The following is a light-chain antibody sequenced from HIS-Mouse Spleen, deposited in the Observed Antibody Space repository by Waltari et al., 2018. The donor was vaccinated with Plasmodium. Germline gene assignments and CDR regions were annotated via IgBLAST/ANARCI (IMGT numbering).Light chain of an antibody. V-gene: IGLV3-19*01. CDR2: GKN. J-gene: IGLJ3*02. CDR3: NSRDSSGNHWV. Sequence: SSELTQDPAVSVALGQTVRITCQGDSLRSYHASWYQQKPGQAPVLVIYGKNNRPSGIPDRFSGSSSGNTASVTITGAQAEDEADYYCNSRDSSGNHWVFGGGTKLTVL. CDR1: SLRSYH.